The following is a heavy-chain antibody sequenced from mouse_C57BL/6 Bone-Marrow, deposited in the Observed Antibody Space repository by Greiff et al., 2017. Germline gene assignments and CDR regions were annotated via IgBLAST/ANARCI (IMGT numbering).Heavy chain of an antibody. V-gene: IGHV5-4*03. CDR1: GFTFSSYA. CDR3: ARYYYGSMFAY. D-gene: IGHD1-1*01. CDR2: ISDGGSYT. Sequence: EVKVEESGGGLVKPGGSLKLSCAASGFTFSSYAMSWVRHTPEKRLEWVATISDGGSYTYYPDNVKGRFTISRDNAKNNLYLQMSHLKSEDTAMYYCARYYYGSMFAYWGQGTLVTVSA. J-gene: IGHJ3*01.